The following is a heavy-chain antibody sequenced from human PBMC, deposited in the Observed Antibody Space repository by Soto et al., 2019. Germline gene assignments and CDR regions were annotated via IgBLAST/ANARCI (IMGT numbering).Heavy chain of an antibody. CDR1: GFTFSSYG. Sequence: GGSLRLSCAASGFTFSSYGMHWVRQAPGKGLEWVAVLSYDGSNKYYADSVKGRFTISRDNSKNTLYLQMNSLRAEDTAVYYCAKDQFRSNYDYYYGMDVWGQGTTVTVSS. V-gene: IGHV3-30*18. CDR2: LSYDGSNK. CDR3: AKDQFRSNYDYYYGMDV. D-gene: IGHD4-4*01. J-gene: IGHJ6*02.